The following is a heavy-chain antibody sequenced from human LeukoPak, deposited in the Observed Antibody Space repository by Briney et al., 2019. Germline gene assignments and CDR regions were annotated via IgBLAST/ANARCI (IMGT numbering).Heavy chain of an antibody. CDR3: ARVTSGLDY. V-gene: IGHV3-7*01. Sequence: GGSLRPSCAASGFTFSSYWMSWVRQAPGKGLEWVANINQDGSEKYYVDSVKGRFTLSRDNAKNSMYLQMTSLRAEDTAVYYCARVTSGLDYWGQGTLVTVSS. CDR1: GFTFSSYW. CDR2: INQDGSEK. J-gene: IGHJ4*02.